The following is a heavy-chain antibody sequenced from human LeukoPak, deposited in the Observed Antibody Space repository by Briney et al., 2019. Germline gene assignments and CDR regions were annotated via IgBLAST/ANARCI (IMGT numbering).Heavy chain of an antibody. D-gene: IGHD5-12*01. CDR1: GGSISSYY. V-gene: IGHV4-59*01. J-gene: IGHJ3*02. CDR2: IYYSGST. Sequence: SETLSLTCTVSGGSISSYYWSWIRQPPGKGLEWIGYIYYSGSTNYNPSLKSRVTISVDTSKNQFSLKLSSVTAADTAVYYCARDLSGEDAFDIWGQGTMVTVSS. CDR3: ARDLSGEDAFDI.